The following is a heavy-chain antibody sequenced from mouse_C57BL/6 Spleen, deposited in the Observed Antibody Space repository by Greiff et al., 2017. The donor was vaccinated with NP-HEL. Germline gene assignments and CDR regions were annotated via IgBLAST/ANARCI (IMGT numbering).Heavy chain of an antibody. D-gene: IGHD2-1*01. CDR2: INYDGSST. CDR1: GFTFSDYY. J-gene: IGHJ4*01. CDR3: ARGGGNSYYYAMDY. V-gene: IGHV5-16*01. Sequence: EVKLVESEGGLVQPGSSMKLSCTASGFTFSDYYMAWVRQVPEKGLEWVANINYDGSSTYYLDSLKSRFIISRDNAKNILYLQMSSLKSEDTATYYCARGGGNSYYYAMDYWGQGTSVTVSS.